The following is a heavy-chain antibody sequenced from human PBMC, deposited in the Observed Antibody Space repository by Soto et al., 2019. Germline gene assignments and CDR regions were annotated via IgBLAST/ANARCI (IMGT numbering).Heavy chain of an antibody. J-gene: IGHJ6*02. Sequence: SETLSLTCAVSGASVSGQYWSWVRQPPGKGLEWVGEIIPTGSTTYNPSLKSRLSFSLDTSNNHFSLNLSSVSVADTAIYYCARGGITMAWNYYYYGMDVWGQGTTVTV. CDR2: IIPTGST. CDR3: ARGGITMAWNYYYYGMDV. V-gene: IGHV4-34*01. CDR1: GASVSGQY. D-gene: IGHD3-10*01.